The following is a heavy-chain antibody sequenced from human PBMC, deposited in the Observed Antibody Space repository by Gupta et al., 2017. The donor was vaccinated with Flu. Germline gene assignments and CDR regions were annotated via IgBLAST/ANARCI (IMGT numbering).Heavy chain of an antibody. CDR3: ARGHWDS. CDR1: GFTLSEYD. Sequence: EVQLVESGGGLVQRGGSLRLSCEAAGFTLSEYDVRWVRQAPVKGLEWFSFISSGGDLYYTDSVKGRFTISRDNAKNSVYLQMTGLRAEDTAFYCGARGHWDSWGQGTLVTVSS. V-gene: IGHV3-48*03. J-gene: IGHJ4*02. CDR2: ISSGGDL.